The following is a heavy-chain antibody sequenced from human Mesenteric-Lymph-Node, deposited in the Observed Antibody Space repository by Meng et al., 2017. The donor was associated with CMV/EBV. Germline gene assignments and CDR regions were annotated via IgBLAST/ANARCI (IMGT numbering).Heavy chain of an antibody. J-gene: IGHJ4*02. V-gene: IGHV3-74*01. Sequence: ASGFTFSDYWMHWVRQAPGKGLAWISRINGHGSDTNYADSVKGRFTISRDNVKNTLYLQMNSLRAEDTAVYYCSTSPYDSSGSPDYWGQGTLVTVSS. CDR2: INGHGSDT. D-gene: IGHD3-22*01. CDR1: GFTFSDYW. CDR3: STSPYDSSGSPDY.